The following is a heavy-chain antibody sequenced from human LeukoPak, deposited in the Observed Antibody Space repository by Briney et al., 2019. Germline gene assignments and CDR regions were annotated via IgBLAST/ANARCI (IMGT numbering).Heavy chain of an antibody. Sequence: PGGSLRLSCAASGFTFNTYAMNWVRQAPGRGPEWVSGITDSGDNTYYADSVKGRFTISRDNSNNMVYLQMNSLRAEDMATYYCAKAAGGTYYRVFDYWGQGILVTVSS. CDR1: GFTFNTYA. J-gene: IGHJ4*02. V-gene: IGHV3-23*01. CDR3: AKAAGGTYYRVFDY. D-gene: IGHD1-26*01. CDR2: ITDSGDNT.